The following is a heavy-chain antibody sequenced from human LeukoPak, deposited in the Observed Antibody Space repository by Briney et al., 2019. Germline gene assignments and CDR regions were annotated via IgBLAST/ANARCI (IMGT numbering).Heavy chain of an antibody. J-gene: IGHJ3*02. CDR2: IIPIFGTA. CDR3: TRDFPNKQWLVEGGAFDI. V-gene: IGHV1-69*05. D-gene: IGHD6-19*01. Sequence: SVKVSCKASGGTFSSYAISWVRQAPGQGLEWMGGIIPIFGTANYAQKFQGRVTITTDESTSTAHMELSNLRSEDTAVYYCTRDFPNKQWLVEGGAFDIWGQGTMVTVSS. CDR1: GGTFSSYA.